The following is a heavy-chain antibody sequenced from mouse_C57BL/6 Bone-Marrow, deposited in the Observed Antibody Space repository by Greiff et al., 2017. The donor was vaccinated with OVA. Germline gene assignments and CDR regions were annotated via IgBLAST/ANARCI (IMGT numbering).Heavy chain of an antibody. CDR2: IYPGDGDT. V-gene: IGHV1-82*01. D-gene: IGHD2-4*01. CDR3: AVSEYDYGEDY. J-gene: IGHJ2*01. Sequence: QVQLQQSGPELVKPGASVKISCKASGYAFSSSWMNWVKQRPGKGLEWIGRIYPGDGDTNYNGKFKGKATLTADKSSSTAYMQLSSLTSEDAAVYFCAVSEYDYGEDYWGQGTTLTVSS. CDR1: GYAFSSSW.